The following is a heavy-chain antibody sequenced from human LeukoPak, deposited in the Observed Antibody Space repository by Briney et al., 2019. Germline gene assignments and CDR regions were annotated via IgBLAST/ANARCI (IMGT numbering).Heavy chain of an antibody. CDR2: TYYRSKWYN. CDR3: AREGVAVAGTVNFDY. CDR1: GDSVFSDSAA. Sequence: SQTLSLTCAISGDSVFSDSAAWNWIRQSPSRGLEWLGRTYYRSKWYNDYAVSVKSRITINPDTSKNQFSLQLNSVTPEDTPVYYCAREGVAVAGTVNFDYWGQGTLVTVSS. D-gene: IGHD6-19*01. V-gene: IGHV6-1*01. J-gene: IGHJ4*02.